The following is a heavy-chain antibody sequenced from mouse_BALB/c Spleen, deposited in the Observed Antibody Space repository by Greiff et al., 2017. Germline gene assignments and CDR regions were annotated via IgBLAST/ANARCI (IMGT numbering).Heavy chain of an antibody. J-gene: IGHJ4*01. CDR2: ISSGGSYT. V-gene: IGHV5-9-4*01. CDR1: GFTFSSYA. CDR3: ARDIRYGAMDD. Sequence: EVQGVESGGGLVKPGGSLKLSCAASGFTFSSYAMSWVRQSPEKRLEWVAEISSGGSYTYYPDTVTGRFTISRDNAKNTLYLEMSSLRSEDTAMYYCARDIRYGAMDDWGQGTSVTVSS. D-gene: IGHD2-14*01.